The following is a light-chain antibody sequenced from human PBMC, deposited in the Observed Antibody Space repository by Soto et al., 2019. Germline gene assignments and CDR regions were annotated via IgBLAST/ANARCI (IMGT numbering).Light chain of an antibody. CDR1: QGITSW. CDR3: QQTSSFPLT. V-gene: IGKV1-12*01. CDR2: AAS. Sequence: DIQMTQSPSSVSASVGDRVTITCRASQGITSWLAWYQQKPGRAPKLLIYAASSLQSGGTSRFSGSASGRAFTLTISSLQHEDCATYFCQQTSSFPLTFGGGTKGEIK. J-gene: IGKJ4*01.